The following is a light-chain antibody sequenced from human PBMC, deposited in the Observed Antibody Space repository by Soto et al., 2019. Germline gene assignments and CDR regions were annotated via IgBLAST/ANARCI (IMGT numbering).Light chain of an antibody. Sequence: EIVLTQSPGTLSLSPGERATLSCRASQSVSSSYLAWYQQKPGQAPSLLIYDASRATGIPDRFSGSGAGTDFTLTITRLEPEDVAVYYCQHYGTSALFGPGTKVDI. CDR2: DAS. J-gene: IGKJ3*01. V-gene: IGKV3-20*01. CDR3: QHYGTSAL. CDR1: QSVSSSY.